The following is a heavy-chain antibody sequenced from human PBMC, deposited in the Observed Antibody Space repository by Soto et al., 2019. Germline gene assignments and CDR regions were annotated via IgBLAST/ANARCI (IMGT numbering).Heavy chain of an antibody. Sequence: GESLKISCAASGFTFRIHCMHWVRQGPGKGLVWVSRICTNGAATAYADSVRGRFTISRDDAEDTLSLQMNSLRDEDTAVYYCVRGTTEWRGMDYWGQGTLVTVSS. J-gene: IGHJ4*02. CDR3: VRGTTEWRGMDY. D-gene: IGHD2-2*01. CDR1: GFTFRIHC. CDR2: ICTNGAAT. V-gene: IGHV3-74*01.